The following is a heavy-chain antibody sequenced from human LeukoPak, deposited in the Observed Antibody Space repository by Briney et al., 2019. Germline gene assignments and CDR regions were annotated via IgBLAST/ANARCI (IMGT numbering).Heavy chain of an antibody. J-gene: IGHJ4*02. CDR3: ARDGTIYYDSSGYQFDY. Sequence: ASVKVSCKASGYTFTSYGISWVRQAPGQGLEWMGWISAYNGNTNYAQKLQGRVTMTTDTSTSTAYMELRSLRSDDTAVYYCARDGTIYYDSSGYQFDYWGQGTLVTVSS. V-gene: IGHV1-18*01. CDR2: ISAYNGNT. CDR1: GYTFTSYG. D-gene: IGHD3-22*01.